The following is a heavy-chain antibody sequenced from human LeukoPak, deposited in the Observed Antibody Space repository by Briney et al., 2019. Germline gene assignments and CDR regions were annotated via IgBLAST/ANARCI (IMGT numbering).Heavy chain of an antibody. J-gene: IGHJ4*02. Sequence: ASVKVSCKASGYTFTGYYMHWVRQAPGQGLEWMGWINPNSGGTNYAQKFQGRVTMTTDTSTSTAYMELRSLRSDDTAVYYCARVRAGITIFGVVKYRFDYWGQGTLVTVSS. V-gene: IGHV1-2*02. CDR2: INPNSGGT. CDR3: ARVRAGITIFGVVKYRFDY. CDR1: GYTFTGYY. D-gene: IGHD3-3*01.